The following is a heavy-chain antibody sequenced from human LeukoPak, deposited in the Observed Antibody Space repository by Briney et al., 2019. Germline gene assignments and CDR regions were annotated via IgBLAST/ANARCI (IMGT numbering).Heavy chain of an antibody. CDR1: GFTFSSYE. J-gene: IGHJ3*02. D-gene: IGHD6-6*01. Sequence: PGGSLRLSCAASGFTFSSYEMNWVRQAPGKGLEWVSYISSSGSTIYYADSVKGRFTISRDNVKNSLYLQMNSLRAEDTAVYYCAKDCLGAARSSAFDIWGQGTMVTVSS. CDR3: AKDCLGAARSSAFDI. CDR2: ISSSGSTI. V-gene: IGHV3-48*03.